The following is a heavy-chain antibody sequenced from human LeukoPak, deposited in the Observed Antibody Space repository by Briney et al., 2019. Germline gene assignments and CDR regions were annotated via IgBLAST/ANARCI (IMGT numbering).Heavy chain of an antibody. Sequence: GGSLRLSCVASGFTFRDYWMTWVRQAPGKGLEWVANIKEDGSQINHVDSVKGRFTISRDNAKNSLYLQMNSLRVEDTAVYYCAREFVDRGFRYGYDYYYGMDVWGQGTTVTVSS. CDR3: AREFVDRGFRYGYDYYYGMDV. CDR1: GFTFRDYW. J-gene: IGHJ6*02. V-gene: IGHV3-7*01. CDR2: IKEDGSQI. D-gene: IGHD5-18*01.